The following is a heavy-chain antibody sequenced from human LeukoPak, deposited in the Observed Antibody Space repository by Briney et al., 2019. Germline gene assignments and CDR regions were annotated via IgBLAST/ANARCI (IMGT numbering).Heavy chain of an antibody. CDR2: IYYSGST. CDR3: ARRYYYDRSGINWFDP. D-gene: IGHD3-22*01. V-gene: IGHV4-59*08. CDR1: GGSISSYY. Sequence: SETLSLTCTVSGGSISSYYWSWIRQPPGKGLEWIGYIYYSGSTNYNPSLKSRVTISVDTSKNPFSLKLSSVTAADTAVYYCARRYYYDRSGINWFDPWGQGTLVTVPS. J-gene: IGHJ5*02.